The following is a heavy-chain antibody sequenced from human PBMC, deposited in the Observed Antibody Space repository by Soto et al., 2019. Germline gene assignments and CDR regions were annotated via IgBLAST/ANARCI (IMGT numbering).Heavy chain of an antibody. D-gene: IGHD2-15*01. CDR1: GGTFSSYT. Sequence: QVQLVQSGAEVKKPGSSVKVSCKASGGTFSSYTISWVRQAPGQGLEWMGRIIPILGIANYAQKFQGRVTITADKSTSTAYMELSSLRSEDTAVYYCARGAPYCSGGSCYSGAFDIWGQGTMVTVSS. CDR2: IIPILGIA. CDR3: ARGAPYCSGGSCYSGAFDI. V-gene: IGHV1-69*02. J-gene: IGHJ3*02.